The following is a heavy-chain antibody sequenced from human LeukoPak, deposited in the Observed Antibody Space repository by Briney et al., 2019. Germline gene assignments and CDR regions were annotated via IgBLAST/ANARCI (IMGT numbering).Heavy chain of an antibody. J-gene: IGHJ5*02. CDR1: GFTFSSYS. CDR2: ISSSSSYI. D-gene: IGHD2-15*01. Sequence: PGGSLRLSCAASGFTFSSYSMNWVRQAPRKGLEWVSSISSSSSYIYYADSVKGRFTISRDNAKNSLYLQMNSLRAEDTAVYYCARARHCSGGSCRGWFDPWGQGTLVTVSS. V-gene: IGHV3-21*01. CDR3: ARARHCSGGSCRGWFDP.